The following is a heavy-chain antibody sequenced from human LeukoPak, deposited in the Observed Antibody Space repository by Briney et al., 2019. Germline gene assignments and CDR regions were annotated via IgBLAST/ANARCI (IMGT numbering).Heavy chain of an antibody. D-gene: IGHD5-18*01. CDR3: ARQETVMAQGRFAFDI. Sequence: SETLSLTCAVFDGSLSGSCLSWIRQLPGKGLEWIGEISDSGTTNNNPSLKNRVTISVDPSKNQFSLKLSSVTAADTAVYYCARQETVMAQGRFAFDIWGQGTVVTVSS. V-gene: IGHV4-34*01. J-gene: IGHJ3*02. CDR1: DGSLSGSC. CDR2: ISDSGTT.